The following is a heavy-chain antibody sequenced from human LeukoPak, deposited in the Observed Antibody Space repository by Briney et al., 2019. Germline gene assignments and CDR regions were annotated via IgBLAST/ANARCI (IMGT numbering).Heavy chain of an antibody. D-gene: IGHD3-22*01. V-gene: IGHV1-69*04. Sequence: SVKVSCKASGGTFGSYAISWVRQAPGQGLEWMGRIIPIFGIANYAQKFQGRVTITADKSTSTAYMELSSLRSEDTAVYYCARHYYDSSGYLYYFDYWGQGTLVTVSS. CDR2: IIPIFGIA. CDR1: GGTFGSYA. CDR3: ARHYYDSSGYLYYFDY. J-gene: IGHJ4*02.